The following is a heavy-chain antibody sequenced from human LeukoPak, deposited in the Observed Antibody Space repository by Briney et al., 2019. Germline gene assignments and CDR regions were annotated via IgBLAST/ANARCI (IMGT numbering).Heavy chain of an antibody. Sequence: SETLSLTCTVSGGSINYYYWSWIRQPPGKGLEWIGYIYYSGTTNYNPSLKSRVTISVDTSKNEFSLNLSSVSAADTALYYCARKGGTFDSWGQGILVTVSS. CDR3: ARKGGTFDS. V-gene: IGHV4-59*08. CDR1: GGSINYYY. D-gene: IGHD2-15*01. J-gene: IGHJ4*02. CDR2: IYYSGTT.